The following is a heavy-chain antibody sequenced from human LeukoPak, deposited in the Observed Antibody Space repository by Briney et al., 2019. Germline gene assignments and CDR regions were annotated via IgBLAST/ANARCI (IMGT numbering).Heavy chain of an antibody. Sequence: ASVKVSCKVSGYTLTELSMHWVRQAPGKGLEWMGGFDPEDGETIYAQKFQGRVTMTEDTSTDTAYMELSRLRSDDTAVYYCARVGTIFGVVIIWYFDLWGRGTLVTVSS. J-gene: IGHJ2*01. V-gene: IGHV1-24*01. CDR3: ARVGTIFGVVIIWYFDL. CDR2: FDPEDGET. D-gene: IGHD3-3*01. CDR1: GYTLTELS.